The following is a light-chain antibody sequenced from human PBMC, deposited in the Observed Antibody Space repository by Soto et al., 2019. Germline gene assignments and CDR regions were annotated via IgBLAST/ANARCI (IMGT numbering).Light chain of an antibody. CDR2: YAS. V-gene: IGKV3-15*01. Sequence: EILMTQSPATLSVSPGERATLSCRASQNIRNNLAWYQQKPGQAPRLLMYYASTRATGIPARFSGSGSGTEFTLTISSLQSEDFALYYCQQYNNWPPITFGQGTRLEIK. CDR1: QNIRNN. J-gene: IGKJ5*01. CDR3: QQYNNWPPIT.